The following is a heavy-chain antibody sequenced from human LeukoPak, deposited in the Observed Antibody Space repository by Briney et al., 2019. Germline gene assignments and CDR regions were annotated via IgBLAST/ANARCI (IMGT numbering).Heavy chain of an antibody. D-gene: IGHD6-19*01. J-gene: IGHJ5*02. CDR3: ARGLVRAWFDP. V-gene: IGHV4-61*02. CDR1: GGSISSGSYY. Sequence: SETLSLTRTVSGGSISSGSYYWSWIRQPAGKGLEWIGRIYTSGSTNYNPSLKSRVTISVDTSKSQFTLKLSSVTAADTAVYYCARGLVRAWFDPWGQGTLVTVSS. CDR2: IYTSGST.